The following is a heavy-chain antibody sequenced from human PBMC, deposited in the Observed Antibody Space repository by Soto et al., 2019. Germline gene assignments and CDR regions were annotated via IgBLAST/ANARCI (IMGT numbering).Heavy chain of an antibody. CDR1: GYTFTSYA. D-gene: IGHD6-13*01. CDR2: INAGNGNT. Sequence: GASVKVSCKASGYTFTSYAMHWVRQAPGQRLEWMGWINAGNGNTKYSQKFRGRVTITRDTSASTAHMDLSSLRSEDTAVYYCARELRSIWYSTYYYGMDVWGQGTTVTVSS. J-gene: IGHJ6*02. V-gene: IGHV1-3*01. CDR3: ARELRSIWYSTYYYGMDV.